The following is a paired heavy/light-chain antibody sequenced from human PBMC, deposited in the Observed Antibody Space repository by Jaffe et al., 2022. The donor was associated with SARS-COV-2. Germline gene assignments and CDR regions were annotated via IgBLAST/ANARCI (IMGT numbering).Heavy chain of an antibody. D-gene: IGHD3-10*01. J-gene: IGHJ6*03. V-gene: IGHV1-69*01. CDR3: ARSGNLGFGSYHYYYMDV. CDR1: GDTFSSYA. Sequence: QVQLVQSGAEVKRPGSSVKVSCKASGDTFSSYAISWVRQAPGQGLEWMGGIIPVFGAAHYAQKFQTRVTVTADESTGTAYMELNRLRSDDTAVYYCARSGNLGFGSYHYYYMDVWGKGTTVTVSS. CDR2: IIPVFGAA.
Light chain of an antibody. CDR1: SSDVGGSNY. CDR3: SSYAGSNKLV. V-gene: IGLV2-8*01. CDR2: EVY. J-gene: IGLJ3*02. Sequence: QSALTQPPSASGSPGQSVTISCTGTSSDVGGSNYVSWYQQRPGKAPKVIIYEVYKRPSGVPDRFSGSKSGNTASLTVSGLQAEDEADYYCSSYAGSNKLVFGGGTKLTVL.